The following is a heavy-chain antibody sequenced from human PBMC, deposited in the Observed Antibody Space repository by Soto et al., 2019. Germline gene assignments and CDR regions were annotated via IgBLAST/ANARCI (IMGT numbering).Heavy chain of an antibody. Sequence: QVQLVQSGAEVKKPGSSVKVSCKASGGTFSSYTISWVRQAPGQGLEWMGRIIPILGIANYAQKFQGRVPIRVDKATSTAYMGLSSLSSESTAVYYGASTIARLGELSLAGSFDIWGQGTMVTVSS. CDR2: IIPILGIA. CDR3: ASTIARLGELSLAGSFDI. D-gene: IGHD3-16*02. CDR1: GGTFSSYT. J-gene: IGHJ3*02. V-gene: IGHV1-69*02.